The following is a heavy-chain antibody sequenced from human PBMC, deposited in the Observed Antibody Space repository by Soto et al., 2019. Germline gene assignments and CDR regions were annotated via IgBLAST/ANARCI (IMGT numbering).Heavy chain of an antibody. D-gene: IGHD5-12*01. J-gene: IGHJ4*02. CDR2: IYYAGST. Sequence: TVAGGTGISLGDCWSRVRQPPGRGLEWIGFIYYAGSTKYNPSLNSRVTISVDTSKNQFSLTVTSVTAADTAVYYCERRIVATEMFDYWGQGTLVTGTS. CDR3: ERRIVATEMFDY. CDR1: GGTGISLGDC. V-gene: IGHV4-61*08.